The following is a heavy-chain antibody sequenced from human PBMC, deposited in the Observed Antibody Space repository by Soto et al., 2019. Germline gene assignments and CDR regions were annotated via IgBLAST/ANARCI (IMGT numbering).Heavy chain of an antibody. J-gene: IGHJ4*02. CDR3: AREPCGGDCYYFDY. CDR2: IWYDGSNK. D-gene: IGHD2-21*02. CDR1: GFTFSSYG. V-gene: IGHV3-33*01. Sequence: PGGSLRLSCAASGFTFSSYGMHWVRQAPGKGLEWVAVIWYDGSNKYYADSVKGRFTISRDNSKNTLYLQMNSLRAEDTAVYYCAREPCGGDCYYFDYWGQGTLVTVSS.